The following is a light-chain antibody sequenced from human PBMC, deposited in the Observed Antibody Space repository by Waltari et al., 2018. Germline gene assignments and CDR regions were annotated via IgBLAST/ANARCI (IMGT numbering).Light chain of an antibody. J-gene: IGKJ1*01. CDR3: QQYNSYPWT. CDR2: KAS. V-gene: IGKV1-5*03. Sequence: DIQMTQSPSTLSASVGDRVTITCRASQSSSTWMAWYQQKPGKAPNLLIYKASNLESGVPSTFSGSGSGTEFTLTISSLQPGDFATYYCQQYNSYPWTFGQGTKVVIK. CDR1: QSSSTW.